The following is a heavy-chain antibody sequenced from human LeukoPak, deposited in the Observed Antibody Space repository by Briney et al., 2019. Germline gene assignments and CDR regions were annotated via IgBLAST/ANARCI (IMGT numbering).Heavy chain of an antibody. J-gene: IGHJ4*02. Sequence: PGGSLRLSCAASGFTFSSYAMHWVRQAPGKGLEWVAVISYDGSNKYYADSVKGRFTISRDNSKNTLYLQMNSLRAEDTAVYYCARDGSVAGRYQLLQGGYFDYWGQGTLVTVSS. CDR2: ISYDGSNK. CDR1: GFTFSSYA. D-gene: IGHD2-2*01. CDR3: ARDGSVAGRYQLLQGGYFDY. V-gene: IGHV3-30*04.